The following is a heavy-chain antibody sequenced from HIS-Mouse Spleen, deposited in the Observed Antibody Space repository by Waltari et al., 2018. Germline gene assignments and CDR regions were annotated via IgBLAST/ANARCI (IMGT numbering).Heavy chain of an antibody. CDR3: ARGRSPATVTIGYYFDY. CDR2: TNNSGSH. V-gene: IGHV4-34*01. CDR1: GGSFSGYY. J-gene: IGHJ4*02. Sequence: QVQLQQWGAGLLKPSETLSLTCAVYGGSFSGYYWSWIRQPPGKGLEWIGETNNSGSHNYSPSIKGRVTIYLDTSKNQFSLKLSSVTAADTAVYDCARGRSPATVTIGYYFDYWGQGTLVTVSS. D-gene: IGHD4-17*01.